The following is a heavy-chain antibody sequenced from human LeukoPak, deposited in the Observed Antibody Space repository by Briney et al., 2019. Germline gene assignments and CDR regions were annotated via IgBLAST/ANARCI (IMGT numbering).Heavy chain of an antibody. V-gene: IGHV4-59*01. J-gene: IGHJ6*02. Sequence: SETLSLTCTVSGGSISSYYWSWIRQPPGKGLEWIGYIYYSGSTNYNPSLKSRVTISVDTSKNQFSLKLGSVTAADTAVYYCAGVRGGYYRMDVWGQGTTVTVSS. D-gene: IGHD3-16*01. CDR2: IYYSGST. CDR1: GGSISSYY. CDR3: AGVRGGYYRMDV.